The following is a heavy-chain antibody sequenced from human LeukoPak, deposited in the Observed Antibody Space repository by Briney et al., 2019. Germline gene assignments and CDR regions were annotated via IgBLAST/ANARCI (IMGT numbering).Heavy chain of an antibody. J-gene: IGHJ5*02. CDR3: AREADIAAAGTVFDP. CDR1: GGSISSYY. Sequence: SETLSLTCTVSGGSISSYYWSWIRQPPGKGLEWIGYIYHSGSTYYNPSLKSRVTISVDRSKNQFSLKLSSVTAADTAVYYCAREADIAAAGTVFDPWGQGTLVTVSS. V-gene: IGHV4-59*12. D-gene: IGHD6-13*01. CDR2: IYHSGST.